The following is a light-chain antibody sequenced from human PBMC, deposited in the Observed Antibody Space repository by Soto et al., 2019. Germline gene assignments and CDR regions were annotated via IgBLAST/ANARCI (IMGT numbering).Light chain of an antibody. Sequence: EIVLTQSPDTLSLSPGERATLSCRASQSVGIYLGWYQQRPGQAPRLLIYDASKRAAGIPARISGSGSGTDFTLTINSLEPEDFAVYYCQHRSTWPRAFGQGTRLEIK. V-gene: IGKV3-11*01. J-gene: IGKJ5*01. CDR3: QHRSTWPRA. CDR2: DAS. CDR1: QSVGIY.